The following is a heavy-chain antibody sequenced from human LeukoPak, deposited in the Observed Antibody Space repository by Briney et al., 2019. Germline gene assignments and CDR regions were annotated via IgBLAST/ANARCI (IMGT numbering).Heavy chain of an antibody. V-gene: IGHV4-59*01. J-gene: IGHJ4*02. Sequence: SETLSLTCAVSVGSISSFYWSWIRQPPGKGREGIGHIYDTGSTNYNPSLVDRVTISLHTSKRQFSLRLNSVTAADTAVYYCARVSYRLLGEDYFDYWGQGTLVTVSS. D-gene: IGHD2-15*01. CDR2: IYDTGST. CDR1: VGSISSFY. CDR3: ARVSYRLLGEDYFDY.